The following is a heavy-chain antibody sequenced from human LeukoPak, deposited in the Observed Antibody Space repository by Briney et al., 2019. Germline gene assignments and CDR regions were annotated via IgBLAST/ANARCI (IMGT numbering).Heavy chain of an antibody. V-gene: IGHV1-2*02. J-gene: IGHJ4*02. CDR2: INPNSGGT. Sequence: ASVKVSCKASGYTFTSYGISWVRQAPGQGLEWMGWINPNSGGTNYRQKFQGRVTMTTDTSISTAYMELSRLTSDDTAVYYCAGDPGAKTSDYWGQGTLVTVSS. D-gene: IGHD3-10*01. CDR1: GYTFTSYG. CDR3: AGDPGAKTSDY.